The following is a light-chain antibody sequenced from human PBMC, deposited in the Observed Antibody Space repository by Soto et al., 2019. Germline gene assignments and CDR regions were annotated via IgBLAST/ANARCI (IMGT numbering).Light chain of an antibody. CDR1: SSDVGAYNY. CDR3: SSYTSSTPVV. CDR2: DVS. V-gene: IGLV2-14*01. Sequence: QSALTQPASVSGSPGQSITISCTGPSSDVGAYNYVSWYQQHPGKAPKLMIYDVSNRPSGVSNRFSGSKSGNAASLTISGLQAEDEADYYCSSYTSSTPVVFGGGTKLTVL. J-gene: IGLJ2*01.